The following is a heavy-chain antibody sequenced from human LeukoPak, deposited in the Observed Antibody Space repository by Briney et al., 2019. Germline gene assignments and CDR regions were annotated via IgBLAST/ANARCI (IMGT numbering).Heavy chain of an antibody. Sequence: ASVKVSCKASGYTFTSYGISWVRQAPGQGLEWMGWISAYNGNTNYAQKLQGRVTMTRDTSISTAYMELSRLRSDDTAVYYCARIGGYQLPMDYWGQGTLVTVSS. CDR3: ARIGGYQLPMDY. CDR1: GYTFTSYG. V-gene: IGHV1-18*01. J-gene: IGHJ4*02. CDR2: ISAYNGNT. D-gene: IGHD2-2*01.